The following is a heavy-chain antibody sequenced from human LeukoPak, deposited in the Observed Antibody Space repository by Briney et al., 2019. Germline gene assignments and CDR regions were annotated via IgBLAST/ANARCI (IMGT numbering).Heavy chain of an antibody. CDR2: VYYSGDT. J-gene: IGHJ4*02. Sequence: SETLSLTCTVSGGSISDYYWSWIRQPPGKGLEWIGYVYYSGDTNYNPSLKSRVTMSVDTSKNQFSLKLNSVTAADTAVYYSVRGQILADYWGQGALVTVSS. D-gene: IGHD2/OR15-2a*01. V-gene: IGHV4-59*01. CDR1: GGSISDYY. CDR3: VRGQILADY.